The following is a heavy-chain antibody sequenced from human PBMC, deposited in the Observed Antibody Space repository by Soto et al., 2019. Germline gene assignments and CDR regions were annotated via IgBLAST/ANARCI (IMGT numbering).Heavy chain of an antibody. D-gene: IGHD3-22*01. J-gene: IGHJ4*02. CDR2: ISYDGSNK. CDR3: ASSYYYDSSGYYSVDYFDY. CDR1: GFTFSSYA. V-gene: IGHV3-30-3*01. Sequence: GGSLRLSCAASGFTFSSYAMHWVRQAPGKGLEWVAVISYDGSNKYYADSVKGRFTISRDNSKNTLYLQMNSLRAEDTAVYYCASSYYYDSSGYYSVDYFDYWGQGTLVTVSS.